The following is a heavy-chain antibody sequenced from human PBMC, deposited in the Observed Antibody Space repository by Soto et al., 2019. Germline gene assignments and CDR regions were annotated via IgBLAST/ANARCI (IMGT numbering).Heavy chain of an antibody. CDR3: ARGSGYYDSSGYYFGYFDY. Sequence: QVQLVQSGAEVKKPGSSVKVSCKASGGTFSSYAISWVRQAPGQGLEWMGGIIPIFGTANYAQKFQGRVTITADESTSTAYMELSSLRSEDTAVYYCARGSGYYDSSGYYFGYFDYWGQRTLVTVSS. J-gene: IGHJ4*02. CDR1: GGTFSSYA. V-gene: IGHV1-69*01. D-gene: IGHD3-22*01. CDR2: IIPIFGTA.